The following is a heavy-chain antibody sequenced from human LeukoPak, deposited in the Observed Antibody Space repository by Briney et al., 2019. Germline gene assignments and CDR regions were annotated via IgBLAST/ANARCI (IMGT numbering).Heavy chain of an antibody. V-gene: IGHV3-48*01. CDR1: RFTFSSYS. Sequence: GGSLRLSCAGSRFTFSSYSMNWVRQAPGKGLEWVSYINSGSSTIYYADSVKGRFTSSRDNAKNSLYPQMNSLRGEDTAVYYCARDGVVVAGTRRAFDIWGQGTMVTVSS. CDR2: INSGSSTI. D-gene: IGHD6-19*01. CDR3: ARDGVVVAGTRRAFDI. J-gene: IGHJ3*02.